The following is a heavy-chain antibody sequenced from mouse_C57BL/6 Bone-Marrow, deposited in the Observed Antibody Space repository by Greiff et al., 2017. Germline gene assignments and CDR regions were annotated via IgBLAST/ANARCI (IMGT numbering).Heavy chain of an antibody. V-gene: IGHV2-9-1*01. Sequence: VQLQESGPGLVAPSQSLSITCTVSGFSFTSYAISWVRQPPGKGLEWLGVIWTGGGTTYNSALKSSLSISKDDSKSQVFLKMNSLQTDDTARYYCARNVGRGWFAYWGQGTLVTVSA. CDR2: IWTGGGT. J-gene: IGHJ3*01. CDR3: ARNVGRGWFAY. CDR1: GFSFTSYA.